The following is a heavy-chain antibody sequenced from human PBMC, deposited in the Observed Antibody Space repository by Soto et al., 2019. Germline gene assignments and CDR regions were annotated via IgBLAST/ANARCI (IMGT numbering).Heavy chain of an antibody. D-gene: IGHD6-19*01. Sequence: EVQLVESGGGLVQPGGSLRLSCAASGCDLSTYWMHWVRQAPGKGLVWVSRISGGGGTTYADSVEGRFTISRDNANNIVYLQMNSLTEEDTAMYYCIRASGVAGTGEYFWGQGTLVTVSS. CDR2: ISGGGGT. J-gene: IGHJ4*02. CDR3: IRASGVAGTGEYF. V-gene: IGHV3-74*02. CDR1: GCDLSTYW.